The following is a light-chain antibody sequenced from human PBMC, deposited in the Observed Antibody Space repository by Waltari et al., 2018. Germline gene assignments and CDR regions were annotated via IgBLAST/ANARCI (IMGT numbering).Light chain of an antibody. Sequence: DIQMTQSPSSLSASVGDTVTITCRASQGISSYLNWFQQKPVKAPKLLIYAATTLQSGVPSRFSGSGSGTEFTLTISSLQPEDFAAYYCLQHSSYPYSFGQGTKVEIK. J-gene: IGKJ2*03. CDR1: QGISSY. CDR2: AAT. V-gene: IGKV1-17*01. CDR3: LQHSSYPYS.